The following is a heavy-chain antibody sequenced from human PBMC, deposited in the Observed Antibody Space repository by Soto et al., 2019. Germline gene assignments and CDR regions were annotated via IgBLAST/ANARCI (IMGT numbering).Heavy chain of an antibody. CDR2: INHSGST. J-gene: IGHJ5*02. D-gene: IGHD4-4*01. CDR3: ARTWTTVNWFDP. V-gene: IGHV4-34*01. CDR1: GGSCSGYY. Sequence: LETLSLTCAVYGGSCSGYYWSWIRQPPGKGLEWIGEINHSGSTNYNPSLKSRVTISVDTSKNQFSLKLSSVTAADTAVYYCARTWTTVNWFDPWGQGTLVTVSS.